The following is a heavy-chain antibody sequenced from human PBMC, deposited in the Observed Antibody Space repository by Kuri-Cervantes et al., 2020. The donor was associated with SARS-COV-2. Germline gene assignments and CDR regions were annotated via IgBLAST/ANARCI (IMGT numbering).Heavy chain of an antibody. V-gene: IGHV3-53*01. CDR2: IYSGGST. CDR3: ARVDRTGGNAFVDY. D-gene: IGHD4-23*01. J-gene: IGHJ4*02. CDR1: GFTVSSNY. Sequence: GGSLRLSCAASGFTVSSNYMSWVRQAPGKGLEWVSVIYSGGSTYYADSVKGRFTISRDNSKNTLYLQTNSLRAEDTAVYYCARVDRTGGNAFVDYWGQGTLVTVSS.